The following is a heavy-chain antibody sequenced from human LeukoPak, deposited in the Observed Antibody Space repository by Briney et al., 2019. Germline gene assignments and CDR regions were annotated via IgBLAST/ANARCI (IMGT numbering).Heavy chain of an antibody. Sequence: GASVKVSCKASGYTFTGYYTHWVRQAPGQGLEWMGWINPNSGGTNYAQKFQGRVTMTRDTSISTAYMELSRLRSDDTAVYYCARDGSVDFWSGYNNWFDPWGQGTLVTVSS. V-gene: IGHV1-2*02. D-gene: IGHD3-3*01. CDR2: INPNSGGT. CDR1: GYTFTGYY. CDR3: ARDGSVDFWSGYNNWFDP. J-gene: IGHJ5*02.